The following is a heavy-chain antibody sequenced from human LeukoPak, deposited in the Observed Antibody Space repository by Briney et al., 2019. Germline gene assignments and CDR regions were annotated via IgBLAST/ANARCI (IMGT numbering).Heavy chain of an antibody. D-gene: IGHD2-21*02. CDR3: ARETIVVVTANRGDLDY. J-gene: IGHJ4*02. V-gene: IGHV3-21*01. CDR2: ISSSSSYI. Sequence: GGSLRLSCAASGFNFYNAWMSWVRQAPGKGLEWVSSISSSSSYIYYADSVKGRFTISRDNAKNSLYLQMNSLRAEDTAVYYCARETIVVVTANRGDLDYWGQGTLVTVSS. CDR1: GFNFYNAW.